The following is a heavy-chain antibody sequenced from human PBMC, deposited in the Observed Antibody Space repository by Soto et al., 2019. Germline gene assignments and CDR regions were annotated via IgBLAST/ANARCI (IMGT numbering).Heavy chain of an antibody. D-gene: IGHD2-21*01. Sequence: EEQLVESGGGLVRPGGSLRLSCAVSGFSVSTNFMNWVRQAPGKEPQWVAVLYPGPGTYYADSVKGRFIISRDDSTNTLFLHLTNMRAADTAVYYCARKCGGDCSNAFPLWGQGTMVTVSS. CDR1: GFSVSTNF. V-gene: IGHV3-66*01. CDR3: ARKCGGDCSNAFPL. J-gene: IGHJ3*01. CDR2: LYPGPGT.